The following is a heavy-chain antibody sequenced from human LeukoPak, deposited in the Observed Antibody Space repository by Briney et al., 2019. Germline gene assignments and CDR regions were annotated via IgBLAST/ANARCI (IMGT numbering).Heavy chain of an antibody. CDR3: ARRYFDWFLGAGGSLDI. CDR1: GFTFRSYW. CDR2: MKQDGSEK. J-gene: IGHJ3*02. D-gene: IGHD3-9*01. Sequence: GGSLRLSCAGSGFTFRSYWMHWVRQAPGKGLEWVANMKQDGSEKYYVDSVKGRFTISRDNANDSVYLQMNSLRAEDTAVYYCARRYFDWFLGAGGSLDIWGQGTMVTVSS. V-gene: IGHV3-7*01.